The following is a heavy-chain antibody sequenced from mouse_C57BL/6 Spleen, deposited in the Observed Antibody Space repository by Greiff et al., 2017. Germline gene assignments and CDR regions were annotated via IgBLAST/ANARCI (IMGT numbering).Heavy chain of an antibody. J-gene: IGHJ2*01. V-gene: IGHV1-53*01. Sequence: QVQLQQPGTELVKPGASVKLSCKASGYTFTSYWMHWVKQRPGQGLEWIGNINPSNGGTNYNEKFKSKATLTVDKSSSTAYMQLSSLTSEDSAVYDWARGDYGSRYFDYWGQGTTRTVSS. CDR1: GYTFTSYW. CDR2: INPSNGGT. CDR3: ARGDYGSRYFDY. D-gene: IGHD1-1*01.